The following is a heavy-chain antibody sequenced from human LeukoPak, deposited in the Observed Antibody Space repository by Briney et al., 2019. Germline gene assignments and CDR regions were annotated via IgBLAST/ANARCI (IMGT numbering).Heavy chain of an antibody. Sequence: PGGSLRLSCAASGFTFSSYWMNWVRQAPGKGLEWVANIKEDGSEKYYVDSVKGRFTISRDNAKTSLCLQMNSLRAEDTAIYYCVRSGGYWGQGTLVTVSS. J-gene: IGHJ4*02. V-gene: IGHV3-7*05. CDR1: GFTFSSYW. CDR2: IKEDGSEK. D-gene: IGHD1-26*01. CDR3: VRSGGY.